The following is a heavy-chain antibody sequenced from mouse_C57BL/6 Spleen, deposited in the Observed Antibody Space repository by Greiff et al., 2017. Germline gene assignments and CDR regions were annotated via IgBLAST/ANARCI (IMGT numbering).Heavy chain of an antibody. V-gene: IGHV1-69*01. CDR3: ARPTRGSLDY. J-gene: IGHJ2*01. CDR2: IDPSDSYT. Sequence: VQLQQPGAELVMPGASVKLSCKASGYTFTSYWMHWVKQRPGQGLEWIGEIDPSDSYTNYNQKFKGKSTLTVDKSSSTAYMQLSSLTSEDSAVYYCARPTRGSLDYWGQGTTLTVSS. CDR1: GYTFTSYW. D-gene: IGHD1-1*01.